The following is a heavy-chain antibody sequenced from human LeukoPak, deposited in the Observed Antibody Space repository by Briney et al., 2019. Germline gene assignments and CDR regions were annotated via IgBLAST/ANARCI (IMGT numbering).Heavy chain of an antibody. Sequence: TSQTLSLTCTVSGGSISSGSYYWSWIRQPAGKGLEWIGRIYTSGSTNYNPSLKSRVTISLDTSKNQFSLRLNSVTAADTAVYYCARDRDGYNFRFDYWGQGTLVTVSS. CDR1: GGSISSGSYY. J-gene: IGHJ4*02. V-gene: IGHV4-61*02. CDR3: ARDRDGYNFRFDY. CDR2: IYTSGST. D-gene: IGHD5-24*01.